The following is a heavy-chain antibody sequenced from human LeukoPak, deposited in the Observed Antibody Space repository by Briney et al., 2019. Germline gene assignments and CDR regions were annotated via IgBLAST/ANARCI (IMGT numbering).Heavy chain of an antibody. CDR3: ARDYYGSYAFDI. D-gene: IGHD3-10*01. Sequence: AGGSLRLSCAASGFTFCSYSMNWVRQAPGKGLVWVSYISGNSNTIYYADSVKGRFTSSRDNAKNSVHLQMNSLRDEDTAVYYCARDYYGSYAFDIWGQGTMVTVSS. J-gene: IGHJ3*02. CDR2: ISGNSNTI. V-gene: IGHV3-48*02. CDR1: GFTFCSYS.